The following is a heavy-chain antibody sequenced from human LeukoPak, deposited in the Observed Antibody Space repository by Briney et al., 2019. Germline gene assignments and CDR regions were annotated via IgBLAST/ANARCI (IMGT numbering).Heavy chain of an antibody. Sequence: PGRSLRLSCTASGFTFGDYGMSWVRQAPGKGLEWVGFIQSRTYGGATQYAASVKGRFTISRDDPKSIAFLQMNSLKTEDTAVYYCTASDHLYCSSISCHFDYWGQGTLVTVSS. CDR2: IQSRTYGGAT. J-gene: IGHJ4*02. CDR1: GFTFGDYG. CDR3: TASDHLYCSSISCHFDY. V-gene: IGHV3-49*04. D-gene: IGHD2-2*01.